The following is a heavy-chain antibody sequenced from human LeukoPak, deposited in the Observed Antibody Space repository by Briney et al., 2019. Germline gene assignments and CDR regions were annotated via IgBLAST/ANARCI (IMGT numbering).Heavy chain of an antibody. Sequence: ASVKVSCKASGYTLTSYYMHWVRQAPGQGLEWMGIINPSGGSTSYAQKFQGRVTMTRDTSTNTVYMELSSLRSDEDTAVYYCASNITAAGYYFDNWGQGTLVTVSS. CDR2: INPSGGST. CDR1: GYTLTSYY. V-gene: IGHV1-46*01. J-gene: IGHJ4*02. CDR3: ASNITAAGYYFDN. D-gene: IGHD6-13*01.